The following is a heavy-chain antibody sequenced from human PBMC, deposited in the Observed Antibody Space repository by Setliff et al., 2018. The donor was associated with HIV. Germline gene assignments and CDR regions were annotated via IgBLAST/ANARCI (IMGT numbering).Heavy chain of an antibody. J-gene: IGHJ4*02. Sequence: ASVKVSCKASGCTFSRYYMHWVRQAPGQGLEWMGRINPNGGSRSYAQKFQGRVTMTRDTSTNTVYMELSSLRSEDTAVYYCARGWESRYQLLPGPFDYWGQGTLVTVSS. V-gene: IGHV1-46*01. CDR1: GCTFSRYY. D-gene: IGHD2-2*01. CDR3: ARGWESRYQLLPGPFDY. CDR2: INPNGGSR.